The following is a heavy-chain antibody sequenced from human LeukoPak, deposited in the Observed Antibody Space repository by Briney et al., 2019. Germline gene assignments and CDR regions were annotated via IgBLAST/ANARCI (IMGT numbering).Heavy chain of an antibody. CDR2: INSDGSST. D-gene: IGHD2-2*01. J-gene: IGHJ4*02. Sequence: PGGSLRLSCAASGFTFNTFGVHWVRQAPGKGLVWVSRINSDGSSTSYADSVKGRFTISRDNAKNTLYLQMNSLRAEDTAVYYCARVHCSSTSCLDPFDYWGQGTLVTVSS. CDR3: ARVHCSSTSCLDPFDY. V-gene: IGHV3-74*01. CDR1: GFTFNTFG.